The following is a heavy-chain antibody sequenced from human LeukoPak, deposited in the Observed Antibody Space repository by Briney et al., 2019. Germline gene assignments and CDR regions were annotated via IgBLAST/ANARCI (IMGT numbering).Heavy chain of an antibody. J-gene: IGHJ4*02. Sequence: SETLSLTCTGSGGSISNYYWSWIRQPPGKGLEWIGYIYYSGSTNYHPSLKSRVTISVDTSKNQFSLKLSSVTAADTAVYYCVRGGPPTVTRLVYWGQGTLVTVSS. CDR1: GGSISNYY. D-gene: IGHD4-17*01. CDR2: IYYSGST. CDR3: VRGGPPTVTRLVY. V-gene: IGHV4-59*01.